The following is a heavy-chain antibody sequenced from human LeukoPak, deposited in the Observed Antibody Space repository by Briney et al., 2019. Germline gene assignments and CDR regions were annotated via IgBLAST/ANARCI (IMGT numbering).Heavy chain of an antibody. Sequence: GGSLRLSCAASGFTFSSYGMHWVRQAPGKGLEWVAVISYDGSGKYYADSVKGRFTISRDNFKNTLYLQMNSLRAEDTAVYFCAKDDYYDSSGDPNWFDPWGHGTLVTVSS. CDR1: GFTFSSYG. V-gene: IGHV3-30*18. CDR3: AKDDYYDSSGDPNWFDP. J-gene: IGHJ5*02. CDR2: ISYDGSGK. D-gene: IGHD3-22*01.